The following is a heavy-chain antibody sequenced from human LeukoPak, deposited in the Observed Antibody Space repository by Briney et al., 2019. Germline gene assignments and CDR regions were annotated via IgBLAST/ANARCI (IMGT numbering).Heavy chain of an antibody. CDR1: GFIFSNYA. CDR3: AKGSAAGRPYYFDY. CDR2: IDNSGAYT. Sequence: GGSLRLSCAASGFIFSNYAMSWVRQAPGKGLEWVSAIDNSGAYTWYADSVKGRFTISKDSSSTILYLQTNSLRAEDAAVYFCAKGSAAGRPYYFDYWGQGTLVTVSS. J-gene: IGHJ4*02. V-gene: IGHV3-23*01. D-gene: IGHD6-25*01.